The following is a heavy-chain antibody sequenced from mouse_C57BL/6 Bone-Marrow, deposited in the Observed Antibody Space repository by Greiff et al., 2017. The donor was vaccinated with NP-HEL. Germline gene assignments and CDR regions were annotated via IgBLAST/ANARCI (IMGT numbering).Heavy chain of an antibody. J-gene: IGHJ1*03. CDR2: ISDGGSYT. CDR3: ASDYGYDEGYWYFDV. V-gene: IGHV5-4*03. Sequence: EVKLVESGGGLVKPGGSLKLSCAASGFTFSSYAMSWVRQTPEKRLEWVGTISDGGSYTYYPDNVKGRFTISRDNAKNNLYLQMSHLKSEDTAMYYCASDYGYDEGYWYFDVWGTGTTVTVSS. D-gene: IGHD2-2*01. CDR1: GFTFSSYA.